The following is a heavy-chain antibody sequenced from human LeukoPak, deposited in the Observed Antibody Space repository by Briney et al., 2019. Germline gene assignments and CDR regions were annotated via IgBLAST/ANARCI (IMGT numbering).Heavy chain of an antibody. D-gene: IGHD6-19*01. V-gene: IGHV3-66*01. Sequence: GGSLRLSCAASGFTFSSYSMNWVRQAPGKGLEWVSVICSGGSTYYADSVKGRFTISRDNSKNTLYLQMNSLRAEDTAVYYCARGSVAGSYWGQGTLVTVSS. J-gene: IGHJ4*02. CDR2: ICSGGST. CDR1: GFTFSSYS. CDR3: ARGSVAGSY.